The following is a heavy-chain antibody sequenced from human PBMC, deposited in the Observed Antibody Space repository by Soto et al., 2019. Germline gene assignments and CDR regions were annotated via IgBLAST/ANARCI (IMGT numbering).Heavy chain of an antibody. CDR1: GFTFSNYA. Sequence: EVQLLESGGGLVQPGGSLRLSCAGSGFTFSNYAMSWVRQAXXKXXEWVSAISGSGDSTYYTNSVKGRFTISRDNSKNTLYLQMXSLRAXDXAVYXXXXXTXXXXLLXFHYWGQGTLVTVSS. CDR3: XXXTXXXXLLXFHY. D-gene: IGHD3-10*01. CDR2: ISGSGDST. V-gene: IGHV3-23*01. J-gene: IGHJ4*02.